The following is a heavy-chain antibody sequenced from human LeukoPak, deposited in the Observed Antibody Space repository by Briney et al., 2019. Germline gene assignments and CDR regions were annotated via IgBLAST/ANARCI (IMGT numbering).Heavy chain of an antibody. D-gene: IGHD3-22*01. CDR2: ISGSGGST. CDR3: AKANKYYYDSSGSYIRRWVDY. Sequence: GGSLRLSCAASGFTFSSYAMSWVRQAPGKGLEWVSAISGSGGSTYYADSVKGRFTISRDNSKNTLYLQMNSLRAEDTAVYYCAKANKYYYDSSGSYIRRWVDYWGQGTLVTVSS. CDR1: GFTFSSYA. V-gene: IGHV3-23*01. J-gene: IGHJ4*02.